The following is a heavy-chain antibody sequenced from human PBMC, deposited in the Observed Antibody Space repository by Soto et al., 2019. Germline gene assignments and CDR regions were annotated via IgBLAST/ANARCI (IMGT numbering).Heavy chain of an antibody. Sequence: ASVKVSCKASGYTFTSYAMHWVRQAPGQRLEWMGWINAGNGNTKYSQKFQGRVTITRDTSASTAYMELSSLISEDTAVYYCARDYVGPLAVQYYYGMDVWGQGTTVTVSS. CDR3: ARDYVGPLAVQYYYGMDV. D-gene: IGHD3-16*01. J-gene: IGHJ6*02. CDR1: GYTFTSYA. CDR2: INAGNGNT. V-gene: IGHV1-3*01.